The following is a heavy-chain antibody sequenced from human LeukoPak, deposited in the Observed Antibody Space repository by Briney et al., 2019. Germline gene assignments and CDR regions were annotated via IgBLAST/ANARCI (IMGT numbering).Heavy chain of an antibody. CDR2: IYSGGST. Sequence: QPGGSLRLSCAASGFTVSSNYMSWVRQAPGKGLEWVSVIYSGGSTYYADSVKGRFTISRDNSKNTLYLQMNSLRAEDTAVYYCARSSGLPDSSSWPVRDWGQGTLVTVSS. CDR1: GFTVSSNY. J-gene: IGHJ4*02. D-gene: IGHD6-13*01. CDR3: ARSSGLPDSSSWPVRD. V-gene: IGHV3-53*01.